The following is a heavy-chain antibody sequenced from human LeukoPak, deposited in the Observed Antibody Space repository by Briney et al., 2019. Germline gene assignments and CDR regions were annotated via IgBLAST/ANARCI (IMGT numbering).Heavy chain of an antibody. CDR2: ISSSSSYI. CDR3: AKNGDRGAYCTGGTCYPYFYYYMDV. V-gene: IGHV3-21*04. D-gene: IGHD2-15*01. J-gene: IGHJ6*03. Sequence: GGSLRLSCAASGFTFSSYSMNWVRQAPGKGLEWVSSISSSSSYIYYADSVKGRFTISRDNAKNSLYLQMNSLRAEDTAIYYCAKNGDRGAYCTGGTCYPYFYYYMDVWGKGTTVTI. CDR1: GFTFSSYS.